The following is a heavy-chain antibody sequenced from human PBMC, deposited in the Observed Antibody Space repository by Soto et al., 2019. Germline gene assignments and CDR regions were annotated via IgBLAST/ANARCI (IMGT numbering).Heavy chain of an antibody. CDR2: IYSSGTT. D-gene: IGHD3-16*02. Sequence: QVQLQESGPGLVKPSQTLSLSFSISGGSITSANYYWTWIRLFPGKDLEWIGYIYSSGTTHYNPSVKSRATISLDTTNNQFSLEVTSSTAADTDVKYCARMGLHLGNLSRNWFDPWGKGSLVTVSS. CDR1: GGSITSANYY. V-gene: IGHV4-31*03. J-gene: IGHJ5*02. CDR3: ARMGLHLGNLSRNWFDP.